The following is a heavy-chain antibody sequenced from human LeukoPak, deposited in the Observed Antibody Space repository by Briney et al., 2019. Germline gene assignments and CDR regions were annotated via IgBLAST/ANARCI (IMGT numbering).Heavy chain of an antibody. CDR2: ITSSGAAT. D-gene: IGHD3-22*01. J-gene: IGHJ4*02. CDR3: AKDRPNYYGSNGHYYKLNGDC. V-gene: IGHV3-23*01. CDR1: GYSISSGYY. Sequence: ETLSLTCAVSGYSISSGYYWGWIRPPPGKGLEWVSSITSSGAATYYADSVKGRFTISRDNSDNTLYLQMNSLRAEDTAVYYCAKDRPNYYGSNGHYYKLNGDCWGQGTLVTVSS.